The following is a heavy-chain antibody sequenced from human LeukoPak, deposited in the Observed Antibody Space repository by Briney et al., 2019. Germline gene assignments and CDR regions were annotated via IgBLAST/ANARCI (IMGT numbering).Heavy chain of an antibody. J-gene: IGHJ4*02. CDR2: ISSSGST. Sequence: GGSLRLSCAASGFTFSSYEMNWVRQAPGKGLEWVSYISSSGSTYYADSVKGRFTISRDNSKNTLYLQMNSPRAEDTAVYYCANYINYYDSSGPIYWGQGALVTVSS. V-gene: IGHV3-48*03. CDR3: ANYINYYDSSGPIY. CDR1: GFTFSSYE. D-gene: IGHD3-22*01.